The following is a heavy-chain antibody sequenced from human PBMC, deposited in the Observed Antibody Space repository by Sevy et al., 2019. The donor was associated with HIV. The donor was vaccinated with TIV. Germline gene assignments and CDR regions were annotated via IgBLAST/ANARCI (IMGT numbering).Heavy chain of an antibody. CDR3: ARSRYRSYDIDV. CDR1: GYTFSDYY. CDR2: IIPTNGGT. V-gene: IGHV1-2*02. Sequence: ASVKVSCKASGYTFSDYYIHWVRQAPGQGLEWLGWIIPTNGGTYYARRFQGRVTMTRDTSITTAYMEVSGLTSNDTAIYYCARSRYRSYDIDVWGQGTTVTVSS. J-gene: IGHJ6*02. D-gene: IGHD3-16*02.